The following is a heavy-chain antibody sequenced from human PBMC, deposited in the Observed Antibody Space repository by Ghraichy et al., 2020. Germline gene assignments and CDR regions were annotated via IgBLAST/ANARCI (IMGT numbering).Heavy chain of an antibody. V-gene: IGHV3-23*01. D-gene: IGHD6-13*01. CDR2: ISGSGGST. CDR1: GFTFSSYA. J-gene: IGHJ6*02. CDR3: AKDRGSSSPPYYYYGMDV. Sequence: GALRLSCAASGFTFSSYAMSWVRQAPGKGLEWVSAISGSGGSTYYADSMKGRFTISRDNSKNTLYLQMNSLRAEDTAVYYCAKDRGSSSPPYYYYGMDVWGQGTTVTVSS.